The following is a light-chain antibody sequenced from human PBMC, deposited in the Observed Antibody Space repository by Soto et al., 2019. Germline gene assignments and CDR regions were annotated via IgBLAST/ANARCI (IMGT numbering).Light chain of an antibody. CDR1: QSVSSSY. V-gene: IGKV3-20*01. CDR2: GAS. J-gene: IGKJ4*01. Sequence: EIVLTQSPGTLSLSPGDRATLACRASQSVSSSYLAWYQQKPGQAPRLLIYGASSRATGIPDRFSGSGSGTEFTLTISSLEPEDFAVYYCQQYGSSPPITFGGGTKVEIK. CDR3: QQYGSSPPIT.